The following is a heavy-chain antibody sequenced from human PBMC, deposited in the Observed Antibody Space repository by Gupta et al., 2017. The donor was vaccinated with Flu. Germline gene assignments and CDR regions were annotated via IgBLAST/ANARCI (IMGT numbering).Heavy chain of an antibody. V-gene: IGHV4-4*07. CDR3: ARGTYNANFDA. J-gene: IGHJ5*02. CDR1: GDSINDYY. D-gene: IGHD5-24*01. CDR2: IHSGGTT. Sequence: QVRLEESGPGVVKPSETLSLTCTVSGDSINDYYWAWLRQSDGKGLEWLGRIHSGGTTNYNASLKGRVSLSIDTSGSHFSLTRTSVTAADTALYFCARGTYNANFDAWGQGALVIVSS.